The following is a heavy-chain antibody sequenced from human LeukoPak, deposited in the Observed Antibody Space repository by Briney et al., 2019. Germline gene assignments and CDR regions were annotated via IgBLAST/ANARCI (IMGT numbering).Heavy chain of an antibody. CDR2: IIPIFGTA. D-gene: IGHD4-17*01. J-gene: IGHJ4*02. CDR3: ASDYPYGDYAY. V-gene: IGHV1-69*05. CDR1: GGTFSNYA. Sequence: SVRVSCKASGGTFSNYAISWVRQAPGQGLEWMGRIIPIFGTANYAQKFQGRVTITTDESTSTAYMELSSLRSEDTAVYYCASDYPYGDYAYWGQGTLVTVSS.